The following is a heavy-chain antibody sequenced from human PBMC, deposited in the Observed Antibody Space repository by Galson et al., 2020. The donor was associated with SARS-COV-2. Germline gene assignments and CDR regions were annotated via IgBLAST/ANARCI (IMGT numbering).Heavy chain of an antibody. D-gene: IGHD5-12*01. Sequence: SVKVSCKASGYTLTRCGMNWVRQAPGQGLEWMGWINTNTGNPTYAQGFTGRFVFSLDTSVSTAYLQISSLKAEDTAVYYCARDLPDYSGYEIDYWGQGTLVTVSS. CDR3: ARDLPDYSGYEIDY. V-gene: IGHV7-4-1*02. CDR1: GYTLTRCG. CDR2: INTNTGNP. J-gene: IGHJ4*02.